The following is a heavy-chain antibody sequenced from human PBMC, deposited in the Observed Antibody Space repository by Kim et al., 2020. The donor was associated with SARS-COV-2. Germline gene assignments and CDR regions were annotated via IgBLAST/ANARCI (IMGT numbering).Heavy chain of an antibody. CDR3: ATGEYDIFGMDV. CDR2: FDPEDGET. D-gene: IGHD3-9*01. Sequence: ASVKVSCKVSGYTLTELSMHWVRQAPGKGLEWMGGFDPEDGETIYAQKFQGRVTMTEDTSTDTAYMELSSLRSEDTAVYYCATGEYDIFGMDVWGQGTTVTVSS. V-gene: IGHV1-24*01. J-gene: IGHJ6*02. CDR1: GYTLTELS.